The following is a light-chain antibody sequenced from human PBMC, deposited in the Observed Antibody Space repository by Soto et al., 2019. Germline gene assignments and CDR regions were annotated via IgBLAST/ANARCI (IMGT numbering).Light chain of an antibody. CDR2: DVA. CDR1: SSDVGGYNY. J-gene: IGLJ3*02. CDR3: SSYTSTSTV. Sequence: QSALTQPASVSGSPGQSITIFCTGTSSDVGGYNYVSWYQQHPDKAPKLIIYDVANRPSGVSNRFSASKSGNTASLTISGLQAEDEADYYCSSYTSTSTVFGGGTKLTVL. V-gene: IGLV2-14*03.